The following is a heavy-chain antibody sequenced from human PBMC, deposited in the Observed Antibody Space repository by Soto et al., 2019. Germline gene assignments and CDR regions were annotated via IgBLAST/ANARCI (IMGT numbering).Heavy chain of an antibody. CDR1: GFTFSNAW. D-gene: IGHD5-12*01. CDR3: PTLYSGYDWDRWCDP. Sequence: EVQLVESGGGLVKPGGSLRLSCAASGFTFSNAWMNWVRQAPGKGLEWVGRIKSETDGGTTDYAAPVKGRFTISKDDSKNTLYLQMTRLKTEDTAVYYCPTLYSGYDWDRWCDPWGQGTLVTVSS. J-gene: IGHJ5*02. CDR2: IKSETDGGTT. V-gene: IGHV3-15*07.